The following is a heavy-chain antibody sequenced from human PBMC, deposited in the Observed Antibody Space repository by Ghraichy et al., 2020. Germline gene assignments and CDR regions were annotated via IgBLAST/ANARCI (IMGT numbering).Heavy chain of an antibody. CDR2: IIPIFGTA. CDR3: ARDKAVAVLGVAFDI. V-gene: IGHV1-69*13. J-gene: IGHJ3*02. D-gene: IGHD6-19*01. Sequence: SVKVSCKASGGTFSSYAISWVRQAPGQGREWMRGIIPIFGTAHYAQKFQGRVTNTADESTSTAYMELSSLRSEDTAVYYCARDKAVAVLGVAFDIWGQGTMVTVSS. CDR1: GGTFSSYA.